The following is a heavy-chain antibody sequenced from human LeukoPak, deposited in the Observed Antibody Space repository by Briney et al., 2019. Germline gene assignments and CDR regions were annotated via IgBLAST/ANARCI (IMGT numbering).Heavy chain of an antibody. D-gene: IGHD5-18*01. CDR1: GFTFGDHA. V-gene: IGHV3-49*04. Sequence: HAGGSLRLSCTTSGFTFGDHAMSWVRQAPGKGLEWVGLIRSKGYGGTTEYAASVKGRFAISRDDSKSIAYLQMNSLKTEDTAVYYCTRGPTQQWVYYGMDVWGQGTTVIVSS. CDR3: TRGPTQQWVYYGMDV. J-gene: IGHJ6*02. CDR2: IRSKGYGGTT.